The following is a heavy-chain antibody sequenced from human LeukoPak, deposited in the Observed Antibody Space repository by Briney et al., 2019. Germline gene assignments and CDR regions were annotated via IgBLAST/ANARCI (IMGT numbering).Heavy chain of an antibody. D-gene: IGHD6-6*01. J-gene: IGHJ4*02. CDR3: ARESFAARWD. Sequence: PGGSLRLSCAGSGFTFSTYSMNWVRQAPGKGLEWVANIKQDGSQKYYVDSVKGRFTISRDNANNLLYLLMNSLRAEDTAVYYCARESFAARWDWGQGTLVTVSS. CDR2: IKQDGSQK. CDR1: GFTFSTYS. V-gene: IGHV3-7*01.